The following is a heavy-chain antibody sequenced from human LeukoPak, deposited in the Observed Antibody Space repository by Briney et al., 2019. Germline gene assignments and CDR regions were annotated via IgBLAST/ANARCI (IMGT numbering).Heavy chain of an antibody. CDR2: IYHSGST. CDR3: ARGREVVPAFFDY. V-gene: IGHV4-30-2*01. CDR1: GGSISSGGYY. D-gene: IGHD2-2*01. J-gene: IGHJ4*02. Sequence: SETLSLTCTVSGGSISSGGYYWSWIRQPPGKGLEWIGYIYHSGSTYYNPSLKSRVTISVDRSKNQFSLKLSSVTAADTAVYYCARGREVVPAFFDYWGQGTLVTVSS.